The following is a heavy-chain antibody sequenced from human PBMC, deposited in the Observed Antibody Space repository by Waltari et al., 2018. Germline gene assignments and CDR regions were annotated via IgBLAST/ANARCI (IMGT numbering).Heavy chain of an antibody. Sequence: QVQLVESGGGVVQPGRSLRLSCAASGFTFSSYGMHWVRQAPGKGLEWVAVIWYDGSNKYYADSVKGQFTISRDNSKNTLYLQMNSLRAEDTAVYYCARDQNPYSSSWYSLPRENTNWFDPWGQGTLVTVSS. D-gene: IGHD6-13*01. CDR2: IWYDGSNK. CDR3: ARDQNPYSSSWYSLPRENTNWFDP. J-gene: IGHJ5*02. V-gene: IGHV3-33*01. CDR1: GFTFSSYG.